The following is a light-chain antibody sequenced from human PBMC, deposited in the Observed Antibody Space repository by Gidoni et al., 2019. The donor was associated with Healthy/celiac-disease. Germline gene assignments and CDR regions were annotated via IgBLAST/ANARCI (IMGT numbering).Light chain of an antibody. V-gene: IGKV1-33*01. CDR2: DAS. J-gene: IGKJ5*01. CDR3: QQYDNLLLIT. CDR1: QDISNY. Sequence: DIQMTQSPSSLSASVGDRVTITCQASQDISNYLNWYQQKPGKAPKLLIYDASNLETGVPSRFSGSGSGTDFTFTISSLQPEDTATYYCQQYDNLLLITFGQGTRLEIK.